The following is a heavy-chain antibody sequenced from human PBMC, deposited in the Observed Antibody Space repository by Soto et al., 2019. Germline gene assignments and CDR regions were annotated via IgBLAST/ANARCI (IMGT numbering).Heavy chain of an antibody. J-gene: IGHJ4*02. Sequence: AAVKVSCKVSGYRFTTYGINWVRQAPGQGLEWVGWFNPDNQNTNYAQKFQDRVSLTTDSSTNTAYMELRDLRSDDTAVYYCARVRFGDPFDFWGQGSLVTVSS. CDR2: FNPDNQNT. CDR1: GYRFTTYG. V-gene: IGHV1-18*01. D-gene: IGHD3-16*01. CDR3: ARVRFGDPFDF.